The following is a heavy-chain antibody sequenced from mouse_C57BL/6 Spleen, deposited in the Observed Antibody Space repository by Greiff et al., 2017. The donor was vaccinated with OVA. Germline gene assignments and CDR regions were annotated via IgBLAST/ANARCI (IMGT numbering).Heavy chain of an antibody. D-gene: IGHD2-1*01. CDR3: ARGGNYGGNYAMDY. Sequence: QVQLKQSGAELVRPGTSVKMSCKASGYTFTNYWIGWAKQRPGHGLEWIGDIYPGGGYTNYNEKFKGKATLTADKSSSTAYMQFSSLTSEDSAIYYCARGGNYGGNYAMDYWGQGTSVTVSS. CDR1: GYTFTNYW. V-gene: IGHV1-63*01. J-gene: IGHJ4*01. CDR2: IYPGGGYT.